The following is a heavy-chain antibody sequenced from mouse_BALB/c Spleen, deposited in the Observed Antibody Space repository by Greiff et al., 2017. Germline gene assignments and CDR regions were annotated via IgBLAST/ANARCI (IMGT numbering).Heavy chain of an antibody. CDR2: ISYDGSN. V-gene: IGHV3-6*02. CDR1: GYSITSGYY. CDR3: ARYGNSQDAMDY. D-gene: IGHD2-10*02. Sequence: DVKLVESGPGLVKPSQSLSLTCSVTGYSITSGYYWNWIRQFPGNKLEWMGYISYDGSNNYNPSLKNRISITRDTSKNQFFLKLNSVTTEDTATYYCARYGNSQDAMDYWGQGTSVTVSS. J-gene: IGHJ4*01.